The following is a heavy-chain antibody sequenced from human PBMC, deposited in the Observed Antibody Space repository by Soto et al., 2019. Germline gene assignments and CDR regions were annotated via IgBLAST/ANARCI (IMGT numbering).Heavy chain of an antibody. CDR2: INHSGST. Sequence: PSETLSLTCAVYGGSFSGYYWSWIRQPPGKGLEWIGEINHSGSTNYNPSLKSRVTISVDTSKNQFSLKLSSVTAADTAVYYCARVGHYDSSGIENWGQGTLITVSS. CDR3: ARVGHYDSSGIEN. J-gene: IGHJ4*02. V-gene: IGHV4-34*01. CDR1: GGSFSGYY. D-gene: IGHD3-22*01.